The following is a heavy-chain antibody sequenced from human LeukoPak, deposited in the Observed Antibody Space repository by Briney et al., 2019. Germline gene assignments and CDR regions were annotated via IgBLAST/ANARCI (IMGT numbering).Heavy chain of an antibody. CDR1: GGTFSSYT. CDR2: IIPIFGTA. CDR3: ASGSGYDRVEYNWFDP. V-gene: IGHV1-69*01. D-gene: IGHD5-12*01. J-gene: IGHJ5*02. Sequence: ASVKVSCKASGGTFSSYTISWVRQAPGQGLEWMGGIIPIFGTANYAQKFQGRVTITADESTSTAYMELSSLRSEDTVVYYCASGSGYDRVEYNWFDPWGQGTLVTVSS.